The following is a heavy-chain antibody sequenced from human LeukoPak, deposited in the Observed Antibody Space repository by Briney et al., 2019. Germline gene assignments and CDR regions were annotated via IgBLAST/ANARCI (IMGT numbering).Heavy chain of an antibody. J-gene: IGHJ5*02. V-gene: IGHV3-9*01. CDR3: AKAGSSGYYGA. CDR2: ISWNSGSI. CDR1: GFTFDDYA. Sequence: QSGGSLRLSCAASGFTFDDYAMPWVRHAPGKGLEWVSGISWNSGSIGYADSVKGRFTISRDNAKNSLYLQMNSLRAEDTALYYCAKAGSSGYYGAWGQGTLVTVS. D-gene: IGHD3-22*01.